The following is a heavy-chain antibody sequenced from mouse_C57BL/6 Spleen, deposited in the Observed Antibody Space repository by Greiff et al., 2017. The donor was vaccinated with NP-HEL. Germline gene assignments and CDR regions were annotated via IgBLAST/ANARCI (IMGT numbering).Heavy chain of an antibody. CDR2: ISSGGSYT. D-gene: IGHD1-1*02. CDR1: GFTFSSYG. V-gene: IGHV5-6*02. Sequence: EVKLVESGGDLVKPGGSLKLSCAASGFTFSSYGMSWVRQTPDKRLEWVATISSGGSYTYYPDSVKGRLTISGDNAKNTLYLQMSSRKCEDTAMSYCASRDYCRYFDYWGQGTTLTVSS. CDR3: ASRDYCRYFDY. J-gene: IGHJ2*01.